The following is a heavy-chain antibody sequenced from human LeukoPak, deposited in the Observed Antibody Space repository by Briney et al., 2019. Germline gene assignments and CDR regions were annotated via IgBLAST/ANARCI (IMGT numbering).Heavy chain of an antibody. J-gene: IGHJ4*02. CDR2: IYSGGST. V-gene: IGHV3-53*01. Sequence: GGSLRLSCAASGFTVSSNYMSWVRQAPGKGLEWVSVIYSGGSTYYADSVKGRFTISRDNSKNTLYLQMNSLRAEDTAVYYCASATDYYDPGDYWGPGTLVTVSS. CDR3: ASATDYYDPGDY. D-gene: IGHD3-22*01. CDR1: GFTVSSNY.